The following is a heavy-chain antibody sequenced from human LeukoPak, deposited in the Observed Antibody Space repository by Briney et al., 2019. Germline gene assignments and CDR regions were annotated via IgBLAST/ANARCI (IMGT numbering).Heavy chain of an antibody. Sequence: GGSLGLSCAASGFTFSTSSMNWVRQAPRKGLEWVSYITGSSDTIYYADSVKGRFTISRDNAKNSLFLQMNSLRDEDTAVYYCARDSDGDPSFDNWGQGSLVTVSS. J-gene: IGHJ4*02. CDR2: ITGSSDTI. V-gene: IGHV3-48*02. CDR1: GFTFSTSS. D-gene: IGHD4-17*01. CDR3: ARDSDGDPSFDN.